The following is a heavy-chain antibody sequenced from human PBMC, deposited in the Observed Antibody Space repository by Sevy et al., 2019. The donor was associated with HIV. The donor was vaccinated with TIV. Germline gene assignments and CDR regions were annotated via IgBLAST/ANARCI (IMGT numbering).Heavy chain of an antibody. J-gene: IGHJ6*02. V-gene: IGHV1-18*01. Sequence: ASVKVSCKASGYTFSSYGISWVQQAPGQGLEWMGWISDYNGYTNYAHKFQGRVTMSTETSTRTAYMELRSLRSDDTAVYFCAREGYYYRSGTYRPPNYYGMDVWGQGTAVTVS. CDR1: GYTFSSYG. D-gene: IGHD3-10*01. CDR2: ISDYNGYT. CDR3: AREGYYYRSGTYRPPNYYGMDV.